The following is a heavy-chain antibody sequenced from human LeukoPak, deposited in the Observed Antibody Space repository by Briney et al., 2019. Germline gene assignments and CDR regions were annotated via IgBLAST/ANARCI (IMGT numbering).Heavy chain of an antibody. CDR3: AGRTSGSPPILDY. J-gene: IGHJ4*02. Sequence: SETLSLTCTVSGGSISSYYWSWIRQPPGKGLEWIGYIYYSGSTNYNPSLKSRVTISVDTSKNQFSLKLSSVTAADTAVYYCAGRTSGSPPILDYWGQGTLVTVSS. CDR1: GGSISSYY. CDR2: IYYSGST. V-gene: IGHV4-59*01. D-gene: IGHD1-26*01.